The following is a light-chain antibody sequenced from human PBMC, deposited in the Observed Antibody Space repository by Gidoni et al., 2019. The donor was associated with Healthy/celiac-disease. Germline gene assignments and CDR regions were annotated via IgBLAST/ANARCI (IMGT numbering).Light chain of an antibody. V-gene: IGKV3-11*01. Sequence: EIVLTQSPATLSLSPGDRATLSCRAGQSVSSYLAWYQQKPGQAPRLLIYDASNRATCIPARFSGSGSGTDFTLTISSLEPEDFAFYYCQQRSNWPITFGQGTRREIK. CDR1: QSVSSY. CDR3: QQRSNWPIT. CDR2: DAS. J-gene: IGKJ5*01.